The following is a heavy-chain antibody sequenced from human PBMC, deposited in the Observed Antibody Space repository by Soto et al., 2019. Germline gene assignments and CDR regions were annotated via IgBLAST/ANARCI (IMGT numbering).Heavy chain of an antibody. CDR2: INHSGST. J-gene: IGHJ5*02. CDR1: GGSFSGYY. D-gene: IGHD6-13*01. Sequence: QVQLQQWGAGLLKPSETLSLTCAVYGGSFSGYYWSWIRQPPGKGLEWIGEINHSGSTNYNPSLKSRVTISVDTSKNQFSLKLSSVTAADTAVYYCARRVGYSSSWYRWFDPWGQGTLVTVSS. CDR3: ARRVGYSSSWYRWFDP. V-gene: IGHV4-34*01.